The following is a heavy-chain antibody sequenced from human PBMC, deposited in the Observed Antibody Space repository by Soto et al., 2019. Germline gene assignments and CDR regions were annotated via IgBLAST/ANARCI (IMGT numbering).Heavy chain of an antibody. J-gene: IGHJ5*02. CDR1: GGSISSGGYY. V-gene: IGHV4-31*03. CDR2: IYYSGST. Sequence: QVQLQESGPGLVKPSQTLSLTCTVSGGSISSGGYYWSWIRQHPGKGLEWIGYIYYSGSTYYNPSLTSRVTISVDTSKNQCSLKLSSVTAADTAVYYCARGKGSVAAIWWFDPWGQGTLVTVSS. CDR3: ARGKGSVAAIWWFDP. D-gene: IGHD2-15*01.